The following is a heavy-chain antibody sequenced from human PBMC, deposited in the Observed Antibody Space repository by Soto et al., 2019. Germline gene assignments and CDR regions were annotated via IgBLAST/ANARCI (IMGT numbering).Heavy chain of an antibody. CDR1: GFTFSSYG. CDR2: ISYDGSNK. J-gene: IGHJ3*01. V-gene: IGHV3-30*18. Sequence: QVQLVESGGGVVQPGRSLRLSCAASGFTFSSYGMHWVRQAPGKGLEWVAVISYDGSNKYYADSVKGRSTISRDNSKNTLYLQKNSLRAEDTAVYHRAKGDSGLLLQAFDLWGQGTMVTVSS. D-gene: IGHD1-26*01. CDR3: AKGDSGLLLQAFDL.